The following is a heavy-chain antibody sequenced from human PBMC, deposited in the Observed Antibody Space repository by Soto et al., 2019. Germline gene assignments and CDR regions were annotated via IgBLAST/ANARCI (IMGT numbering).Heavy chain of an antibody. Sequence: GLCXRLAWSAAVLTFINYAMTLVRHAPGKGLEWVSAISGSAFSTYYADSVKGRFNISRHSYKKTVFLQMKSLRAEDKALYYCEKDRYYGARGINYVDQWGQGTL. V-gene: IGHV3-23*01. CDR1: VLTFINYA. D-gene: IGHD3-10*01. CDR3: EKDRYYGARGINYVDQ. CDR2: ISGSAFST. J-gene: IGHJ4*02.